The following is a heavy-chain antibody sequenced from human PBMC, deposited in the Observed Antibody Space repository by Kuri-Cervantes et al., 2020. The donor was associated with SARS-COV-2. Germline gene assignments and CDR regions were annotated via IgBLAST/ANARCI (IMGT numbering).Heavy chain of an antibody. Sequence: GESLKISCAASGFTFSSYWMHWVRQAPGKGLVWVSRINSDGSSTSYADSVKGRFTISRDNSKNTLYLQMNSLRAEDTAVYYCARGNDFWSGRDWYFDLWGRGTLVTVSS. CDR1: GFTFSSYW. CDR2: INSDGSST. D-gene: IGHD3-3*01. J-gene: IGHJ2*01. V-gene: IGHV3-74*01. CDR3: ARGNDFWSGRDWYFDL.